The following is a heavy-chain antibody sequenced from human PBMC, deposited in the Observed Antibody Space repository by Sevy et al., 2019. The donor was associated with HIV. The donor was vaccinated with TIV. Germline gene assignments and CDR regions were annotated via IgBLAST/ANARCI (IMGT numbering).Heavy chain of an antibody. Sequence: SETLSLTCTVSGGSISSYYWSWIRQPPGKGLEWIGYIYYSGSTNYNPSLKSRVTISVDTSKNQFSLKLSSVTAADTALYYCASTRGYSYGYTSYYYYYGMDVWGQGTTVTVSS. CDR2: IYYSGST. V-gene: IGHV4-59*13. D-gene: IGHD5-18*01. CDR3: ASTRGYSYGYTSYYYYYGMDV. CDR1: GGSISSYY. J-gene: IGHJ6*02.